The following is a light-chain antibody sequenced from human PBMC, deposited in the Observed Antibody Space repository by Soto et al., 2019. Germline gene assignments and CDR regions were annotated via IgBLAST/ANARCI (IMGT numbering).Light chain of an antibody. CDR2: DDD. CDR3: GSWDSSLSAYV. Sequence: QSVLTPPPSVPAAPGQKVTISCSGSGSNIGGNTVSWYQQLTGADPPLLIYDDDKRRSGIPDRFSGAKSGTSATLGITGFRTGDEADYYCGSWDSSLSAYVFGTGTKVTVL. V-gene: IGLV1-51*01. J-gene: IGLJ1*01. CDR1: GSNIGGNT.